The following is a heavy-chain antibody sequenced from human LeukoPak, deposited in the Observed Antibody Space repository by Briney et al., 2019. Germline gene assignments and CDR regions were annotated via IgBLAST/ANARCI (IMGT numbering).Heavy chain of an antibody. J-gene: IGHJ3*02. CDR3: VRDNIAAAGDDNFDI. D-gene: IGHD6-13*01. CDR2: IYSGGST. CDR1: GFTVSSNY. V-gene: IGHV3-53*01. Sequence: GGSLRLSCAASGFTVSSNYMSWVRQAPGKGLEWVSVIYSGGSTYYADSVKGRFIISRDNAKNSLSLQMNSLRAEDTAVYFCVRDNIAAAGDDNFDIWGQGTMVTVSS.